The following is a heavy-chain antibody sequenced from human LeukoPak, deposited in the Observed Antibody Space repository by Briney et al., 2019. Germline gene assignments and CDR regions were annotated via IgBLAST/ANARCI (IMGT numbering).Heavy chain of an antibody. CDR3: AGEMATFHFDY. CDR2: ISYSGGTT. V-gene: IGHV3-23*01. CDR1: GFTFTSYA. Sequence: GGSLRLSCASSGFTFTSYAVSWVRQAPGKGLEWVSTISYSGGTTYHTDSVKGRFTISRDISKNTLYLQMNSLRAEDTAVYYCAGEMATFHFDYWGQGTLVTVSS. J-gene: IGHJ4*02. D-gene: IGHD5-24*01.